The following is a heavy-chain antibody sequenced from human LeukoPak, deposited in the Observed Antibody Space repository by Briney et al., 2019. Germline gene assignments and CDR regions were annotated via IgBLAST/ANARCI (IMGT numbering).Heavy chain of an antibody. Sequence: PGGSLRLSCAASGFTFSSYSMNWVRQAPGKGLEWVSSISSSSYIYYADSVKGRFTISRDNAKNSLYLQMNSLRAEDTAVYYCARNPPSYCSGGSCLAYYYGMDVWGQGTTVTVSS. J-gene: IGHJ6*02. V-gene: IGHV3-21*01. CDR3: ARNPPSYCSGGSCLAYYYGMDV. CDR1: GFTFSSYS. CDR2: ISSSSYI. D-gene: IGHD2-15*01.